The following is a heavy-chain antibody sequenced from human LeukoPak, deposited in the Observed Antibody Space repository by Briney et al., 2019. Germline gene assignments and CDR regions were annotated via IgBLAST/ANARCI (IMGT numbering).Heavy chain of an antibody. CDR2: TSSDLNVK. Sequence: PGGSLRLSCVASGFTLSSYNIHWVRQAPGKGLEWVAVTSSDLNVKLYADSMKGRFTISRDNSRSTLYLQMNSLRPEDTAIYYCAREGYYGSGSPPSLYFDYWGQGTLVTVSS. J-gene: IGHJ4*02. D-gene: IGHD3-10*01. CDR1: GFTLSSYN. V-gene: IGHV3-30*03. CDR3: AREGYYGSGSPPSLYFDY.